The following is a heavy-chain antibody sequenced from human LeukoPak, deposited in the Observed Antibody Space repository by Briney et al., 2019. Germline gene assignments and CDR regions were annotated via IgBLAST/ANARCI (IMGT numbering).Heavy chain of an antibody. J-gene: IGHJ4*02. Sequence: PGGSLRLSCAASGLTFSSYGMHWVRQAPGKGLEWVAVISYDGSNKYYADSVKGRFTISRDNSKNTLYLQMNSLRAEDTAVYYCAKVGTVAGSWSFDYWGQGTLVTVSS. V-gene: IGHV3-30*18. CDR2: ISYDGSNK. D-gene: IGHD6-19*01. CDR3: AKVGTVAGSWSFDY. CDR1: GLTFSSYG.